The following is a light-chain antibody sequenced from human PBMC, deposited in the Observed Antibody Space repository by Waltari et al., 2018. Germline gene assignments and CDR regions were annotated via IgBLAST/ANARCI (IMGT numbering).Light chain of an antibody. CDR3: CSYAGSSTWV. V-gene: IGLV2-23*01. J-gene: IGLJ3*02. Sequence: QSALTQPASVSGSPGQSITISCTGTSSDVGSYNQVSWYQQHPGKAPKLIIYEGNKWPSGVSNRFSGSKSGNTASLTISGLQAEDEADYCCCSYAGSSTWVFGRGTKLTVL. CDR1: SSDVGSYNQ. CDR2: EGN.